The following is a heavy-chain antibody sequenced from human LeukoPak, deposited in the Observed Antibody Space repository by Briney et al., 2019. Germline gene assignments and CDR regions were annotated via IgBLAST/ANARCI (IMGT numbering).Heavy chain of an antibody. J-gene: IGHJ4*02. D-gene: IGHD2-8*02. Sequence: GGSLRLSCTASGFTFNSYSMNWVHQAPGKGLEWVSVIYSGGSTYYADSVKGRFTISRDNSKNTLYLQMNSLRAEDTAIYYCATYRQVLLPFESWGQGTLVTVSS. CDR2: IYSGGST. CDR1: GFTFNSYS. V-gene: IGHV3-66*01. CDR3: ATYRQVLLPFES.